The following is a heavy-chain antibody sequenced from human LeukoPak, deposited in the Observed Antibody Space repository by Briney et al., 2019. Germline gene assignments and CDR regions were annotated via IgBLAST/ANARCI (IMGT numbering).Heavy chain of an antibody. D-gene: IGHD2-21*01. J-gene: IGHJ4*02. CDR2: ISSSGSTI. V-gene: IGHV3-11*04. Sequence: GGSLRLSCAASAFTFCDYYMSWIRQAPGKGLEWVSYISSSGSTIYYADSVKGRFTISRDNAKNSLYLQMNSLRAEDTAVYYCARRGVVVPMYYFDYWGQGTLVTVSS. CDR3: ARRGVVVPMYYFDY. CDR1: AFTFCDYY.